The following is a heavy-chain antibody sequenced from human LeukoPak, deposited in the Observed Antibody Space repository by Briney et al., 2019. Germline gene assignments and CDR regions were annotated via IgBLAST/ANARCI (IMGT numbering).Heavy chain of an antibody. CDR1: GFIFSQYS. D-gene: IGHD3-3*01. V-gene: IGHV3-21*01. J-gene: IGHJ4*02. Sequence: PGGSLRLSCAASGFIFSQYSMNWVRQAPGKGLEWVSSISSSSSYIYYADSVKGRFTISRDNAKNSLYLQMNSLRAEDTAVYYCARVGGYDFWSGYYAYWGQGTLVTVSS. CDR2: ISSSSSYI. CDR3: ARVGGYDFWSGYYAY.